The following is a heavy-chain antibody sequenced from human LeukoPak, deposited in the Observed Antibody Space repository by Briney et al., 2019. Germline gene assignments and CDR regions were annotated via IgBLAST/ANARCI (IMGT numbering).Heavy chain of an antibody. Sequence: PGGSLRLSCAASGFTFSSYSMNWVRQAPGKGLEWVAVISYDGSNKYYADSVKGRFTISRDNSKNTLYLQMNSLRAEDTAVYYCARDPHYGSGSYVFWAYYFDYWGQGTLVTVSS. V-gene: IGHV3-30*03. D-gene: IGHD3-10*01. CDR2: ISYDGSNK. CDR3: ARDPHYGSGSYVFWAYYFDY. CDR1: GFTFSSYS. J-gene: IGHJ4*02.